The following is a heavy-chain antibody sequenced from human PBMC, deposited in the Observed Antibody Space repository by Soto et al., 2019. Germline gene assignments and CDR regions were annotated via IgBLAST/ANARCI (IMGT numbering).Heavy chain of an antibody. CDR1: GFSLSTTGVG. V-gene: IGHV2-5*02. Sequence: TLVNPTQTLTLTCTFSGFSLSTTGVGVGWIRQAPGKALEWLALIYWDDGKRYSPSLNNRLTITKDISKNQVVLAMTNMDPVDTATXYCAHRPYESGSRPFDFWGQGTLVTVSS. CDR3: AHRPYESGSRPFDF. D-gene: IGHD3-22*01. J-gene: IGHJ4*02. CDR2: IYWDDGK.